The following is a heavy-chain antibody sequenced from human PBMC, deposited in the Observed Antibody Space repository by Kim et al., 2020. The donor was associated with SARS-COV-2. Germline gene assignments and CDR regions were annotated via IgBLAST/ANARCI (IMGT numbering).Heavy chain of an antibody. V-gene: IGHV4-39*01. Sequence: PSPKSRVTISVDTSKNHFSLTLSSVTAADTAVYYCVGYHGSGTSSLDFDYWGQGTLVTVSS. D-gene: IGHD3-10*01. CDR3: VGYHGSGTSSLDFDY. J-gene: IGHJ4*02.